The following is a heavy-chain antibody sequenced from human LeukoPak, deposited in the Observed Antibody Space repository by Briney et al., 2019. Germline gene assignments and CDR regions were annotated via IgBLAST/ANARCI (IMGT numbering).Heavy chain of an antibody. CDR3: ATIRGVIGYMDV. V-gene: IGHV3-21*01. CDR2: ISSSGDFI. J-gene: IGHJ6*03. CDR1: GFTFSTYA. D-gene: IGHD3-3*01. Sequence: PGGSLRLSCATSGFTFSTYAMNWVRQAPGKGLEWASSISSSGDFIYYADSLKGRFTISRDNAKNSLYLQINSLRAEDTAVYYCATIRGVIGYMDVWGKGTTVTVSS.